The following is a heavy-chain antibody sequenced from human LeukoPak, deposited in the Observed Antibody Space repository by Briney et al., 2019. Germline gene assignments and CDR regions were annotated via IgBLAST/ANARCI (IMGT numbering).Heavy chain of an antibody. D-gene: IGHD1-26*01. CDR1: GYTFTNYY. CDR3: ASLYYIVGTTVDY. J-gene: IGHJ4*02. CDR2: IDPNTGGT. V-gene: IGHV1-2*06. Sequence: ASVKVSCKTSGYTFTNYYIHGVRQAAGHGLEWMGRIDPNTGGTKSAKNFQGRVTMTRDTSISTAYMALSGLRSDDTAVYYCASLYYIVGTTVDYWGQGTLVTVSS.